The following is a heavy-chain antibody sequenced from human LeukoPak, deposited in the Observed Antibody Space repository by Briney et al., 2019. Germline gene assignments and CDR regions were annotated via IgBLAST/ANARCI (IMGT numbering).Heavy chain of an antibody. J-gene: IGHJ4*02. D-gene: IGHD6-13*01. CDR1: GFTFSSYA. V-gene: IGHV3-23*01. CDR2: VSDSGGST. Sequence: PGGSLRLSCVASGFTFSSYAMSWVRQAPGKGLEWVSGVSDSGGSTYYADSVKGRFTISRDNSMNTLYLQMNSLRAEDTAIYYCAKLCPHSGRNLYYFDFWGQGTLVAVSS. CDR3: AKLCPHSGRNLYYFDF.